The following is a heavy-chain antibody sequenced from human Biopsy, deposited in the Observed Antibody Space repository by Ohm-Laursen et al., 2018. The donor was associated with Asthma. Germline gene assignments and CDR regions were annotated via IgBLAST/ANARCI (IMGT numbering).Heavy chain of an antibody. CDR1: GFTFSDYY. V-gene: IGHV3-11*01. CDR2: ISTGGTTI. J-gene: IGHJ4*02. Sequence: SLRLSCTASGFTFSDYYRSWIRQAPGKGLEWVSYISTGGTTINYADSVKDRFTISRDNAKNSLYLQLNSLRAGDTAVYYCARARSGNYFDYWGQGTLVTVSS. D-gene: IGHD5-12*01. CDR3: ARARSGNYFDY.